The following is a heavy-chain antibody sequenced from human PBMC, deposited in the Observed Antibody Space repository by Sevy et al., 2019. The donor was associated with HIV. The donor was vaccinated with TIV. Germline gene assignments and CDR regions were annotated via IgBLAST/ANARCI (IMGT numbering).Heavy chain of an antibody. D-gene: IGHD3-3*01. CDR3: AKDAADYDFWSGYRSYYYYGMDV. J-gene: IGHJ6*02. V-gene: IGHV3-30*18. Sequence: GGSLRLSCAASGFTFSSYGMHWVRQAPGKGLEWVAVISYDGSNKYYADSVKGRFTISRDNSKNTLYLQMNSRRAEDTAVYYCAKDAADYDFWSGYRSYYYYGMDVWGQGTTVTVSS. CDR2: ISYDGSNK. CDR1: GFTFSSYG.